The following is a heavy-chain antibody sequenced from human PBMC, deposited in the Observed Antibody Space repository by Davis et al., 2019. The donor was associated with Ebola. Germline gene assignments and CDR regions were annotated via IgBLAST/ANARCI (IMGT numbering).Heavy chain of an antibody. D-gene: IGHD2/OR15-2a*01. CDR2: ISVSSGYI. J-gene: IGHJ4*02. CDR1: GFIISSYT. V-gene: IGHV3-21*01. Sequence: PAGSLRLSCAASGFIISSYTMNWGRQAPVKGLEWVSSISVSSGYIYYEDSVKGRFTISRDNAKNSLYLQMNSLRAEDTAVYYCTRGRHSEPTYDDYWGQGTLVTVSS. CDR3: TRGRHSEPTYDDY.